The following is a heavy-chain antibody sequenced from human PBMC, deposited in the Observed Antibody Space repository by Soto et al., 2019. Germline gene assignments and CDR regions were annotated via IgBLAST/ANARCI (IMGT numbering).Heavy chain of an antibody. D-gene: IGHD4-17*01. CDR2: ISSSSSYT. CDR3: ARVYDYGDTQRYFDY. CDR1: GFTFSDYY. V-gene: IGHV3-11*05. Sequence: GGSLRLSCAASGFTFSDYYMSWIRQAPGKGLEWVSYISSSSSYTNYADSVKGRFTISRDNAKNSLYLQMNSLRAEDTAVYYCARVYDYGDTQRYFDYWGQGTLVTAPQ. J-gene: IGHJ4*02.